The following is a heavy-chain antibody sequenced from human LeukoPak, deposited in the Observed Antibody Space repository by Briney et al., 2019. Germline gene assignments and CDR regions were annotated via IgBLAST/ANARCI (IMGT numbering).Heavy chain of an antibody. D-gene: IGHD2-2*02. J-gene: IGHJ4*02. CDR1: GFTFGDYA. Sequence: PGGSLRLSCTASGFTFGDYAMSWVRQAPGKGLEWVGFIRSKAYGGTTEYAASVKGRFTISRDDSKSIAYLQMNSLKTEDTAVYYCTPGYCSSTSCYTYPPFDYWGQGTLVTVSS. CDR2: IRSKAYGGTT. CDR3: TPGYCSSTSCYTYPPFDY. V-gene: IGHV3-49*04.